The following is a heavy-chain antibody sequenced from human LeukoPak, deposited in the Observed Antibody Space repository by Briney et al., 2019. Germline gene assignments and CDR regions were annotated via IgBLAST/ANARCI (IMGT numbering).Heavy chain of an antibody. CDR3: ARDANLRGYNSWFDP. D-gene: IGHD2/OR15-2a*01. J-gene: IGHJ5*02. CDR2: INQDGNEK. V-gene: IGHV3-7*01. Sequence: GGSLRLSCEGSGLKLNSHWMSWVRQAPGKGPEWVTNINQDGNEKYYAGSVKGRFTVSRDNVKKSVYLQMDNVRADDTGVYYCARDANLRGYNSWFDPWGQGTLVTVSS. CDR1: GLKLNSHW.